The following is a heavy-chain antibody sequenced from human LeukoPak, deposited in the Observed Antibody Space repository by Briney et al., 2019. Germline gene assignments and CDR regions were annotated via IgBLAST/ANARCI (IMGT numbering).Heavy chain of an antibody. CDR1: GFTFSSYG. Sequence: GGSLRLSCAASGFTFSSYGMDWVRQAPGKGLEWVAVISYDGSNKYYADSVKGRFTISRDNSKNTLYLQMNSLRAEDTAVYYCAKDTGYCSSTSCYWYDYWGQGTLVTVSS. CDR3: AKDTGYCSSTSCYWYDY. D-gene: IGHD2-2*01. V-gene: IGHV3-30*18. J-gene: IGHJ4*02. CDR2: ISYDGSNK.